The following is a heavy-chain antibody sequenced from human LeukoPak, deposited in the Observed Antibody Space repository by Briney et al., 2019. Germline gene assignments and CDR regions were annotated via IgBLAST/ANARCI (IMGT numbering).Heavy chain of an antibody. V-gene: IGHV3-66*01. Sequence: GGSLRLSCAASGFTVSSNYMSWVRQAPGKGLEWVSVIYGGGSTYYADSVRDRFSISRDNSNNTVYLQMNRLRAEDTAVYYCARVGLARIAYYDILTGYYYYGMDVWGQGTTVTVSS. J-gene: IGHJ6*02. CDR3: ARVGLARIAYYDILTGYYYYGMDV. CDR1: GFTVSSNY. D-gene: IGHD3-9*01. CDR2: IYGGGST.